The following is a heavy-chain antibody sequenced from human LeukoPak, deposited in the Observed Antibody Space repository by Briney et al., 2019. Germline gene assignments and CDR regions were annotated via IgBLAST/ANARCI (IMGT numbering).Heavy chain of an antibody. V-gene: IGHV4-59*01. CDR1: GGSISSYY. CDR3: ARGLWFGVPRVDY. Sequence: SETLSLTCTVSGGSISSYYWSWIRQPPGKGLEWIGYIYYSGSTNYNPSLKSRVTISVDTSKNQFSLKLRSVTAADTAVYYCARGLWFGVPRVDYWGQGTLVTVSS. D-gene: IGHD3-10*01. J-gene: IGHJ4*02. CDR2: IYYSGST.